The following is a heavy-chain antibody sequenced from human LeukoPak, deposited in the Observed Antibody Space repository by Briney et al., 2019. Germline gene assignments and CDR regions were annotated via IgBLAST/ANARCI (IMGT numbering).Heavy chain of an antibody. J-gene: IGHJ3*02. D-gene: IGHD1-26*01. CDR2: ISGSGGST. CDR3: AKGPSGSYLVALDI. V-gene: IGHV3-23*01. CDR1: GFTFISYA. Sequence: QPGGSLRLSCAASGFTFISYAMSWVRQAPGKGLEWVSAISGSGGSTYYADSVKGRFTISRDNSKNTLYLQMNSLRAEDTAVYYCAKGPSGSYLVALDIWGQGTMVTVSS.